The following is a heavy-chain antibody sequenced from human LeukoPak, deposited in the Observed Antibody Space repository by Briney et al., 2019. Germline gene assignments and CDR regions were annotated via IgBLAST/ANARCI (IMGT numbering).Heavy chain of an antibody. Sequence: ASVKVSCKASGGTFSSYAISWVRQAPGQGLEWMGGIIPIFGTANYAQKFQGRVTITTDESTSTAYMELSSLRSEDTAVYYCARGLGYYYYYYMDVWGKGTTVTVSS. CDR3: ARGLGYYYYYYMDV. D-gene: IGHD3-9*01. CDR1: GGTFSSYA. CDR2: IIPIFGTA. J-gene: IGHJ6*03. V-gene: IGHV1-69*05.